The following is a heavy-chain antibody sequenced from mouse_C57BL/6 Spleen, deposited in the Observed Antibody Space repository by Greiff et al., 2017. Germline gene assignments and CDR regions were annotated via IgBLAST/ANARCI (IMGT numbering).Heavy chain of an antibody. V-gene: IGHV2-2*01. CDR2: IWSGGST. CDR3: ARKEGYGSSPHAMDY. CDR1: GFSLTSYG. D-gene: IGHD1-1*01. Sequence: QVQLQQSGPGLVQPSQSLSITCTVSGFSLTSYGVHWVRQSPGKGLEWLGVIWSGGSTDYNAAIISRLSISKDNSKSQVFFKMNSLQADDTAIYYCARKEGYGSSPHAMDYRGQGTSVTVSS. J-gene: IGHJ4*01.